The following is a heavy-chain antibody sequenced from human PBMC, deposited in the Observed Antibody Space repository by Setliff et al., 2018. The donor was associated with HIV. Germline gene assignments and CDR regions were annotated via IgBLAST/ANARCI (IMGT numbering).Heavy chain of an antibody. Sequence: KPSETLSLTCPVSGGSISSHYWSWIRQPPGKGLEWIGYIYYSGSTNYNPSLKSRVTISVDTSKNQFSLKLSSVTAADTAVYYCARPLIAAAGTDAFDIWGQGTMVTVSS. CDR3: ARPLIAAAGTDAFDI. CDR1: GGSISSHY. J-gene: IGHJ3*02. V-gene: IGHV4-59*11. CDR2: IYYSGST. D-gene: IGHD6-13*01.